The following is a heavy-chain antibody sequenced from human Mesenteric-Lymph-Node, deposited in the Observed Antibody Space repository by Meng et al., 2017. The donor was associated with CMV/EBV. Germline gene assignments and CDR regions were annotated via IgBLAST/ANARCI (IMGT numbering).Heavy chain of an antibody. J-gene: IGHJ6*02. Sequence: GGSLRLSCAASGFTFSSYSMNWVRQAPGKGLQWVSHISGSSATIYYADSVKGRFTISRDNAKSSLYLQMNSLRAEDTAVYYCARDFGELGYYYGMDVWGQGTTVTVSS. CDR3: ARDFGELGYYYGMDV. CDR2: ISGSSATI. D-gene: IGHD3-10*01. V-gene: IGHV3-48*04. CDR1: GFTFSSYS.